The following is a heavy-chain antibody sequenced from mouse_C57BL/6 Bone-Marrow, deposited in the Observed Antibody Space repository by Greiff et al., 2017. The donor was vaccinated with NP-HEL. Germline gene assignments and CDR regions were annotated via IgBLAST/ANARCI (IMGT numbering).Heavy chain of an antibody. CDR2: ISDGGSYT. CDR1: GFTFSSYA. V-gene: IGHV5-4*01. Sequence: EVMLVESGGGLVKPGGSLKLSCAASGFTFSSYAMSWVRQTPEKWLEWVATISDGGSYTYYPDNVKGRFTISRDNAKNNLYLQMSHLKSEDTAMYYCARERAFTTVVATEAMDYWGQGTSVTVSS. J-gene: IGHJ4*01. D-gene: IGHD1-1*01. CDR3: ARERAFTTVVATEAMDY.